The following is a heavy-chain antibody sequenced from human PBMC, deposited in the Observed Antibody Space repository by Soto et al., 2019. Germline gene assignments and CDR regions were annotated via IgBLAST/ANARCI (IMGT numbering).Heavy chain of an antibody. CDR2: ISGSASDT. CDR1: GFTFSSYA. V-gene: IGHV3-48*01. CDR3: ARDPPMDYYYYMDV. J-gene: IGHJ6*03. Sequence: GGSLRLSCAASGFTFSSYAMSWVRQAPGKGLEWVSDISGSASDTYYADSVKGRFTISRDNAKNSLYLQMNSLRAEDTAVYYCARDPPMDYYYYMDVWGKGTTVTVSS. D-gene: IGHD3-10*01.